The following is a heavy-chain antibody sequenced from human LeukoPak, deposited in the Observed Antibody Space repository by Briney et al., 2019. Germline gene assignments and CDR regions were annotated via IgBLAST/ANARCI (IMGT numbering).Heavy chain of an antibody. Sequence: GGSLRLPCAASGFTFSGSAMHWVRQASGKGLEWVGRIRSKANSYATAYAASVKGRFTISRDDSKNTAYLQMNSLKTEDTAVYYCTRQQQPYYYYYMDVWGKGTTVTVSS. V-gene: IGHV3-73*01. J-gene: IGHJ6*03. CDR3: TRQQQPYYYYYMDV. D-gene: IGHD5-18*01. CDR2: IRSKANSYAT. CDR1: GFTFSGSA.